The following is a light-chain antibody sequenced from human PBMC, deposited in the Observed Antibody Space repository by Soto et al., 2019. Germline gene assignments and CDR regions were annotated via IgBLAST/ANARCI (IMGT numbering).Light chain of an antibody. CDR1: QSVISNY. V-gene: IGKV3-20*01. CDR3: QQYGSSPT. CDR2: GAS. J-gene: IGKJ1*01. Sequence: EIVLTQSPGTLSLSPGERATLSCRASQSVISNYLAWYQQKPGPAPRLLIYGASSRATGIPDRFSGSGSGTDFTLTISRLEPEDFAVYYCQQYGSSPTFGQGTKVDIK.